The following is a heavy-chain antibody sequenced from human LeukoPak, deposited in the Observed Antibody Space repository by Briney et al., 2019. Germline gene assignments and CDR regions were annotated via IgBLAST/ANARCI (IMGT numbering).Heavy chain of an antibody. Sequence: GASVKVSCKASGYTLTGYYTHWVRLAPGQGLEWMGWINPNSGGTNYAQKFQGRVTMTTDTSISTAYMELSRLRSDDTAVYYCARSGGYSLDDAFDIWGQGTMVTVSS. CDR3: ARSGGYSLDDAFDI. CDR1: GYTLTGYY. D-gene: IGHD3-22*01. CDR2: INPNSGGT. V-gene: IGHV1-2*02. J-gene: IGHJ3*02.